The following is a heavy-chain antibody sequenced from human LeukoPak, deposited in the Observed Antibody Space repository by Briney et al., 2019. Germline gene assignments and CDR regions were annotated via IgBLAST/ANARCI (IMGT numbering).Heavy chain of an antibody. CDR2: TYHSGST. J-gene: IGHJ4*02. D-gene: IGHD4-17*01. V-gene: IGHV4-30-2*01. CDR3: ARGVDGDYVAYYFDY. CDR1: GGSISSGGYS. Sequence: NSSQTLSLTCAVSGGSISSGGYSWSWIRQPPGKGLEWIGYTYHSGSTYYNPSLKSRVTISVDRSKNQFSLKLSSVTAADTAVYYCARGVDGDYVAYYFDYWGQGTLVTVSS.